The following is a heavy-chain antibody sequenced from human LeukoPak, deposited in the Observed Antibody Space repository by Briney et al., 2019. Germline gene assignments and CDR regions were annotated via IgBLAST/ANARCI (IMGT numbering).Heavy chain of an antibody. CDR1: GGSISSYY. V-gene: IGHV4-59*08. D-gene: IGHD3-22*01. J-gene: IGHJ3*02. CDR2: IYYSGST. Sequence: PSETLSLTCTVSGGSISSYYWSWIRQPPGKGLEWIGYIYYSGSTNYNPSLKSRVTISVDTSKNQFSLKLSSVTAADTAVYYCARHVQDYYDSSGYQHDAFDIWGQGTMVTVSS. CDR3: ARHVQDYYDSSGYQHDAFDI.